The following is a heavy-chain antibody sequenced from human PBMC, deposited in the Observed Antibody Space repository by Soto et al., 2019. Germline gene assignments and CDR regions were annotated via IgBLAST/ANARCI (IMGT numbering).Heavy chain of an antibody. CDR1: GFTFSSYA. CDR3: ARGLDGYFSFDY. Sequence: ESGGGVVQPGRSLRLSCAASGFTFSSYAMHWVRQAPGKGLEWVAAISYDGSNKYHADSVKGRITISRDNSKNTLFLQMNSLRAEDTALYYCARGLDGYFSFDYWGQGTLVTVSS. V-gene: IGHV3-30-3*01. D-gene: IGHD5-12*01. CDR2: ISYDGSNK. J-gene: IGHJ4*02.